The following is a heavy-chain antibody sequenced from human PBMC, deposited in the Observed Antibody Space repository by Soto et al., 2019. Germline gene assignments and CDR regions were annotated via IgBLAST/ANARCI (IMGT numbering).Heavy chain of an antibody. CDR1: GFTFSGYN. D-gene: IGHD3-22*01. J-gene: IGHJ4*02. CDR2: ISSSSGTI. V-gene: IGHV3-48*01. Sequence: GGSLRLSCAASGFTFSGYNMNWVRQAPGKRLEWVSYISSSSGTIYYADSVKGRFTISRDNAKNSLYLQMNSLRAEDTAVYYCAKPRGYYDSSGYPTPDYWGQGTLVTVSS. CDR3: AKPRGYYDSSGYPTPDY.